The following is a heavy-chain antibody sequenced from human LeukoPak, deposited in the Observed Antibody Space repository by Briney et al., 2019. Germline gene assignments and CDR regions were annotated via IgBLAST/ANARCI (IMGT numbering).Heavy chain of an antibody. D-gene: IGHD2-15*01. V-gene: IGHV7-4-1*02. CDR2: INTNTENP. CDR1: GYTFTTYA. Sequence: ASVKVSCKSSGYTFTTYAITWVRQAPGQGLEWMGWINTNTENPTYAQGFTGRFVFSLDTSVSTAYLQISSLKAEDTAVYYCARTPGLAVPEHLDYWGQGTLVTVSS. CDR3: ARTPGLAVPEHLDY. J-gene: IGHJ4*02.